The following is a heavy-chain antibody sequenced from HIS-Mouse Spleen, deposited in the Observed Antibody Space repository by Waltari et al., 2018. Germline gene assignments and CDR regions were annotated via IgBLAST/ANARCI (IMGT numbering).Heavy chain of an antibody. CDR3: ARDSGSYSFWYFDL. J-gene: IGHJ2*01. CDR2: IITIFGTA. D-gene: IGHD1-26*01. Sequence: QVQLVQSGAEVKKPGSSVKVSCKSSGGTFSSYAISWVRQAPGQGLEGMGGIITIFGTANYAQKFHGRVTITADESTSTAYMELSSLRSEDTAVYYCARDSGSYSFWYFDLWGRGTLVTVSS. V-gene: IGHV1-69*01. CDR1: GGTFSSYA.